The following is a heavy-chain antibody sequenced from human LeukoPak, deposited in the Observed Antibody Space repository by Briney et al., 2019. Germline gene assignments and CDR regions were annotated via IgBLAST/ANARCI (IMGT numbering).Heavy chain of an antibody. CDR3: ASALRGYCSSTSCYLIDY. CDR2: NNPNSGDT. Sequence: ASVKVSCKASGYTFTGYYMHWVRQAPGQGLEWMGWNNPNSGDTNYAQNFLGRVTMTRDTSISTAYMELSRLTSDDTAMYYCASALRGYCSSTSCYLIDYWGQGSLVTVSS. V-gene: IGHV1-2*02. CDR1: GYTFTGYY. J-gene: IGHJ4*02. D-gene: IGHD2-2*01.